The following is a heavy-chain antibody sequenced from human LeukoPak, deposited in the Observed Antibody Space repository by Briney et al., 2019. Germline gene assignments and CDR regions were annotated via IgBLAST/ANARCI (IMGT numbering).Heavy chain of an antibody. D-gene: IGHD2-2*02. CDR3: AREPHCSSTSCYSDGMDV. V-gene: IGHV3-7*01. Sequence: GGSLRLSCAASGFTFSSYWMSWVRQAPGKGLEWVANIKQDGSEKCYVDSVKGRFTISRDNAKNSLYLQMNSLRAEDTAVYYCAREPHCSSTSCYSDGMDVWGQGTTVTVSS. J-gene: IGHJ6*02. CDR2: IKQDGSEK. CDR1: GFTFSSYW.